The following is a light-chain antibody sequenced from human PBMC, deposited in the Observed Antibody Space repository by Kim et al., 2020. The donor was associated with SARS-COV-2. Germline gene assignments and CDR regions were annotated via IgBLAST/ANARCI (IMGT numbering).Light chain of an antibody. V-gene: IGKV3-15*01. CDR1: QSVGSG. Sequence: VSSGERATPSCRASQSVGSGLAWYQQKPGQAPRLLIFDASTRATGIPARFSGSGSGAEFTLTISSLQSEDFAVYYCQQHNKWPPTFGQGTRLEIK. CDR3: QQHNKWPPT. J-gene: IGKJ5*01. CDR2: DAS.